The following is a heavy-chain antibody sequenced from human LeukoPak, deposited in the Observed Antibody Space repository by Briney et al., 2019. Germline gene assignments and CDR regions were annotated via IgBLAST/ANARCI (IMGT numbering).Heavy chain of an antibody. Sequence: ASVKVSCKASGGTFSSYAISWVRQAPGQGLEWMGRIIPIFGTANYAQKFQGRVTITTDESTSTAYMELSSLRSEDTAVYYCARGYCSSTSCRYYYYYMDVWGKGTTVTVSS. J-gene: IGHJ6*03. CDR3: ARGYCSSTSCRYYYYYMDV. V-gene: IGHV1-69*05. CDR1: GGTFSSYA. CDR2: IIPIFGTA. D-gene: IGHD2-2*01.